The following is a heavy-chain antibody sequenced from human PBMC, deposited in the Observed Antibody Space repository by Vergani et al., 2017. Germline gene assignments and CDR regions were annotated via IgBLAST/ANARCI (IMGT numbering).Heavy chain of an antibody. J-gene: IGHJ4*02. Sequence: EVQLVESGGGLVQPGGSLRLSCAASGFTFSSYWMSWVRQAPGKGLEWVANIKQDGSEKYYVDSVKGRFTISRDNAKNSLYLQMNSLRAEDTAVYYCATDRRQYCSGGSCYFYWGQGTLVTVSS. D-gene: IGHD2-15*01. CDR2: IKQDGSEK. CDR3: ATDRRQYCSGGSCYFY. V-gene: IGHV3-7*03. CDR1: GFTFSSYW.